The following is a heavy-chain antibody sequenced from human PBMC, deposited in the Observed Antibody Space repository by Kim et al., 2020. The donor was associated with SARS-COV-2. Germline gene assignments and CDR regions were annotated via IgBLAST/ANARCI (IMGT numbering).Heavy chain of an antibody. V-gene: IGHV4-59*13. Sequence: SETLSLTCTVSGGSISSYYWSWIRQPPGKGLEWIGYIYYSGSTNYNPSLKSRVTISVDTSKNQFSLKLSSVTAADTAVYYCARGRYSSSWHTNWFDPWGQGTLVTVSS. CDR2: IYYSGST. CDR3: ARGRYSSSWHTNWFDP. CDR1: GGSISSYY. D-gene: IGHD6-13*01. J-gene: IGHJ5*02.